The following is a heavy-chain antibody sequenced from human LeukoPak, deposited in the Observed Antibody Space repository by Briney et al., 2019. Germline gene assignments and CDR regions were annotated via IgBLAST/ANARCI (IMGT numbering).Heavy chain of an antibody. D-gene: IGHD3-10*01. J-gene: IGHJ6*03. V-gene: IGHV4-61*02. CDR3: AGLVRGYYYMDV. Sequence: SSQTLSLTCTVSGGSISSGSYYWSWIRQPAGKGLEWIGRIYTSGSTNYNPSLKSRVTISVDTSKNQFSLKLSSVTAADTAVYYCAGLVRGYYYMDVWGKGTTVTVSS. CDR1: GGSISSGSYY. CDR2: IYTSGST.